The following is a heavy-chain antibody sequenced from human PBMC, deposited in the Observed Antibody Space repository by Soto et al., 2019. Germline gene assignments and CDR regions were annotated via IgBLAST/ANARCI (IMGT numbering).Heavy chain of an antibody. CDR1: GYTFTSYD. V-gene: IGHV1-8*01. D-gene: IGHD6-19*01. J-gene: IGHJ4*02. Sequence: QVQLVQSGAEVKKPGASVKVSCKASGYTFTSYDINWVRQATGQGLEWMGWMNPNSGNTGYAQKFQGRVTMTRNTSISTAYMELSSLRSEDTAVYYCARGGHTVAGTGYYFDYWGQGTLVTVSS. CDR2: MNPNSGNT. CDR3: ARGGHTVAGTGYYFDY.